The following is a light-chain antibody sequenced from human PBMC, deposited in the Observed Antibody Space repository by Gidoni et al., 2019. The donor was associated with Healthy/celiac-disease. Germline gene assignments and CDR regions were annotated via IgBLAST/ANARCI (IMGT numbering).Light chain of an antibody. J-gene: IGKJ1*01. CDR3: QQYNSAWT. Sequence: DIQMTQSPSTLSASVGDRVTITCRASQSISSWLAWYQQKPGKAPKLLIYDASSLKSGVPSRFSGSGSGTEFTLTISSLQLDDFATYYCQQYNSAWTFGQGTKVEI. CDR1: QSISSW. V-gene: IGKV1-5*01. CDR2: DAS.